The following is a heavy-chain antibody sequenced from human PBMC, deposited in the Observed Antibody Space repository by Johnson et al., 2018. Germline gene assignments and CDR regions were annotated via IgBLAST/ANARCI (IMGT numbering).Heavy chain of an antibody. V-gene: IGHV1-8*01. Sequence: QVQLVESGAEVKKPGASVKVSCKASGYTFTSYDINWVRQATGQGLEWMGWMNPNSGNTGYAQKFQGRVTMTRNTSISTAYMELSSLRSEDTAVYYCARSNDYGDYYYYGMDVWGQGTTVTVSS. CDR2: MNPNSGNT. CDR3: ARSNDYGDYYYYGMDV. J-gene: IGHJ6*02. CDR1: GYTFTSYD. D-gene: IGHD4-17*01.